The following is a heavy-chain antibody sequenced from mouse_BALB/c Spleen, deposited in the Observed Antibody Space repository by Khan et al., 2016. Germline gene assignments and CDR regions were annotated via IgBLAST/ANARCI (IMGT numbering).Heavy chain of an antibody. CDR1: GYSITSGYY. J-gene: IGHJ2*01. CDR2: ISYDGSN. Sequence: EVQPQESGPGLVKPSQSLSLTCSVTGYSITSGYYWNWIRQFPGNKLEWMGYISYDGSNNYNPSLKNRISITRDTSKNQFFLKLNSVTTEDTATYYCAGDSYYCDYWGQGTTLTVSS. V-gene: IGHV3-6*02. CDR3: AGDSYYCDY.